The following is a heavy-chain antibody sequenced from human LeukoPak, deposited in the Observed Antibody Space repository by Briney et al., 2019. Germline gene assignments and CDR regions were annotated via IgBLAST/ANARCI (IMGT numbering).Heavy chain of an antibody. J-gene: IGHJ4*02. CDR1: GFTFSSYG. CDR2: IRYDGSNK. D-gene: IGHD2-2*01. Sequence: GGSLRLSCAASGFTFSSYGMHWVRQAPGKGLEWVAFIRYDGSNKYYADSVKGRFTISRDNAKNSLYLQMNSLRAEDTAVYYCAIVPATIGLFDYWGQGTLVTVSS. CDR3: AIVPATIGLFDY. V-gene: IGHV3-30*02.